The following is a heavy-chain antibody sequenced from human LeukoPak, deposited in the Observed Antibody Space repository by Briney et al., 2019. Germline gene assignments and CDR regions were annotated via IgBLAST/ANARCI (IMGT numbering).Heavy chain of an antibody. CDR1: GGSFSGYY. J-gene: IGHJ5*02. CDR3: ARRVVPSAPWFDP. D-gene: IGHD2-2*01. CDR2: INHSGST. V-gene: IGHV4-34*01. Sequence: SETLSLTCAVYGGSFSGYYWSWIRQPPGKGLEWIGEINHSGSTNYNPSLKSRVTISVDTSKNQFSLKLSSVTAADMAVYYCARRVVPSAPWFDPWGQGTLVNVSS.